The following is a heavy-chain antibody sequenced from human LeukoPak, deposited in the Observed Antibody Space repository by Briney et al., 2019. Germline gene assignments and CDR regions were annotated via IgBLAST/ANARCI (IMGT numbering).Heavy chain of an antibody. V-gene: IGHV4-39*01. D-gene: IGHD1-1*01. CDR2: IYYSGST. J-gene: IGHJ4*02. CDR3: ASGTGPFDY. CDR1: GGSISSSRYY. Sequence: SETLSLTCTVSGGSISSSRYYWGWIRQPPGRGLEWIGSIYYSGSTYYNPSLKSRVTISVDTSKNQFSLKLSSVTAADTAVYYCASGTGPFDYWGQGTLVTVSS.